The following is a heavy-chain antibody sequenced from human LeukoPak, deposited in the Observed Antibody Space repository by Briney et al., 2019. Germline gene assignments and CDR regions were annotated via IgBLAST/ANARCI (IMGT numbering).Heavy chain of an antibody. Sequence: PSETLSLTCAVYGGSFSGYYWSWIRQPPGKGLEWIGEINHSGSTNYNPSLKSRVTISVDTSKNQFSLKLSSVTAADTAVYYCARWEGGSHYDFDYWGQGTLVTVCS. CDR3: ARWEGGSHYDFDY. CDR1: GGSFSGYY. V-gene: IGHV4-34*01. D-gene: IGHD1-26*01. J-gene: IGHJ4*02. CDR2: INHSGST.